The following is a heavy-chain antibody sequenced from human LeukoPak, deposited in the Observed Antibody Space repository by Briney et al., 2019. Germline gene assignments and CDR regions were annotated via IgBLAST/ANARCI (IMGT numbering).Heavy chain of an antibody. Sequence: SETLSLTCTVSGGSISSGDYYWSWIRQPPGKGLEWIGYIYYSGSTYYNPSLKSRVTISVDTSKNQFSLKLSSVTAADTAVYYCAYSSGWYWFDPWGQGPLVTVSS. D-gene: IGHD6-19*01. J-gene: IGHJ5*02. CDR3: AYSSGWYWFDP. CDR1: GGSISSGDYY. V-gene: IGHV4-30-4*01. CDR2: IYYSGST.